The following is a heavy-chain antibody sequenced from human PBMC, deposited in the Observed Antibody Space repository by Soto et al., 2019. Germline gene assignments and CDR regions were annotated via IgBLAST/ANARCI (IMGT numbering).Heavy chain of an antibody. CDR3: ACQSQSGPFYSYYGMDV. J-gene: IGHJ6*02. CDR2: IYTSGST. D-gene: IGHD3-10*01. CDR1: GGSISNYY. Sequence: PSETLSLTCTVSGGSISNYYWDWIRQPAGKGLEWIGRIYTSGSTNYNPSLKSRVTMSVDTSKNQFSLNLNSVTAADTAVYYCACQSQSGPFYSYYGMDVWGQGTTVT. V-gene: IGHV4-4*07.